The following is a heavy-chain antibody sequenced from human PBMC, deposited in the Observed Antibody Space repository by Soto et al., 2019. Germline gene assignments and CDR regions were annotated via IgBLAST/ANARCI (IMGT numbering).Heavy chain of an antibody. Sequence: PGGSLRLSCAASGFTFSSYGMHWVRQAPGKGLEWVAVISYDGSNKYYADSVKGRFTISRDNSKNTLYLQMNSLRAEDTAVYYCAKDRVQDSSSPNWFDPWGQGTLVTVSS. J-gene: IGHJ5*02. CDR1: GFTFSSYG. CDR3: AKDRVQDSSSPNWFDP. V-gene: IGHV3-30*18. D-gene: IGHD6-13*01. CDR2: ISYDGSNK.